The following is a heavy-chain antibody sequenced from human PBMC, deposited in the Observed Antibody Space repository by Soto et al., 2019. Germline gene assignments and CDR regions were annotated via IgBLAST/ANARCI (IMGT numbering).Heavy chain of an antibody. J-gene: IGHJ3*02. V-gene: IGHV4-30-4*01. CDR3: ARDRAYCSGDSCYSEAFDI. CDR1: GGSISSGDYY. D-gene: IGHD2-15*01. Sequence: QVQLQESGPGLVKPSQTLSLTCTVSGGSISSGDYYWSWIRQPPGKGLEWIGYIYYSGSTYYNPCLKSRVTIAVDTSKHQFSLRLSSVTAADTAVYYCARDRAYCSGDSCYSEAFDIWGQGTMVTVSS. CDR2: IYYSGST.